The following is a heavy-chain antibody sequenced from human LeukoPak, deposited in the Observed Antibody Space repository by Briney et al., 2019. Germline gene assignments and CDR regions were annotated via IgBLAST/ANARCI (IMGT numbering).Heavy chain of an antibody. CDR2: VDPEDGET. CDR3: ATFRVVVPAATDNWFDP. J-gene: IGHJ5*02. CDR1: GYTFTDYY. D-gene: IGHD2-2*01. Sequence: GATVKISCKASGYTFTDYYMHWVQQAPGKGLEWMGRVDPEDGETIYAEKFQGRVTITADTSTDTAYMELSSLRSEDTAVYHCATFRVVVPAATDNWFDPWGQGTLVTVSS. V-gene: IGHV1-69-2*01.